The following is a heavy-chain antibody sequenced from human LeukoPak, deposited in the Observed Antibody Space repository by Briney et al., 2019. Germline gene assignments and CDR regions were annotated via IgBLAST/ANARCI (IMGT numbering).Heavy chain of an antibody. CDR1: GFTVSSNY. CDR2: ISSSSYI. Sequence: GGSLRLSCAASGFTVSSNYMSWVRQAPGKGLEGVSSISSSSYIYYADSVKGRFTISRDNAKNSLYLQMNSLRAEDTAVYYCARDLVFQLPRGNPGKKNYFDYWGQGTLVTVSS. CDR3: ARDLVFQLPRGNPGKKNYFDY. D-gene: IGHD2-2*01. J-gene: IGHJ4*02. V-gene: IGHV3-69-1*01.